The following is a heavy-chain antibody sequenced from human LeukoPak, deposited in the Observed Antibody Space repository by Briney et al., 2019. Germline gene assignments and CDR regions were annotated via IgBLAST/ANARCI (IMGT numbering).Heavy chain of an antibody. CDR2: INAGNGNT. D-gene: IGHD2-2*01. J-gene: IGHJ5*02. V-gene: IGHV1-3*01. CDR1: GYTFTSYA. Sequence: ASVKVSCKASGYTFTSYAMHWVRQAPGQRLEWMGWINAGNGNTKYSQKFQGRVTITRDTSASTAYMELSSLRSEDTAVYYCARSRTSHWEEGWFDPWGQGTLVTVSS. CDR3: ARSRTSHWEEGWFDP.